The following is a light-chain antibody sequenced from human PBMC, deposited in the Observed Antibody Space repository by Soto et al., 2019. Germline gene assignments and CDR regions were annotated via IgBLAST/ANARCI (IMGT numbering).Light chain of an antibody. CDR2: DAS. V-gene: IGKV3-11*01. CDR3: QQRSNWPLT. CDR1: QSVSSY. Sequence: DIVLTQSPATLSLSPGERATLSCRASQSVSSYLVGFQQKPGQAPRLLIYDASTRATGIPARFSGSGSGTDFTLTISSLEPEDFAVYYCQQRSNWPLTCGPGTKVDIK. J-gene: IGKJ3*01.